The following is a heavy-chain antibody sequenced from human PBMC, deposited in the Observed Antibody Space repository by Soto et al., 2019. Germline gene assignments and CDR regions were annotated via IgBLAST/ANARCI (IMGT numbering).Heavy chain of an antibody. CDR1: GDTISTGGYT. J-gene: IGHJ6*02. D-gene: IGHD3-9*01. CDR2: TYHSGNP. V-gene: IGHV4-30-2*02. CDR3: ALIPYDILTGYGYYGMDV. Sequence: TLSLTCDVSGDTISTGGYTWAWIRQPPGKALEWIGHTYHSGNPYYNPSLKSRVIISVDSSKNQFSLKLRSVTAADTAVYYFALIPYDILTGYGYYGMDVWGQVTTVTVSS.